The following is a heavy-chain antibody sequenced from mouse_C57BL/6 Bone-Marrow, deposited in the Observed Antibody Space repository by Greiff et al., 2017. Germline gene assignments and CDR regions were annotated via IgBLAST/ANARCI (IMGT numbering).Heavy chain of an antibody. J-gene: IGHJ2*01. D-gene: IGHD3-3*01. CDR2: INPSTGGT. Sequence: VQLQQSGPELVKPGALVKISCKASGYSFTGYYMNWVKQSPEKSLEWIGEINPSTGGTTYNQKFKAKATLTVDKSSSTAYMQLKSLTSEDSAVYYCAWRAFDYWGQGTTLTVSS. CDR1: GYSFTGYY. CDR3: AWRAFDY. V-gene: IGHV1-42*01.